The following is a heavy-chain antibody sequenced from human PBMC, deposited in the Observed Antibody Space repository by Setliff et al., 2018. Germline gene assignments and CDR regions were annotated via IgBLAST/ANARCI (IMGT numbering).Heavy chain of an antibody. CDR1: GDSISSRRNY. CDR3: ARMSGFQYIDV. CDR2: IYTSWST. Sequence: PSETLSLTCTVSGDSISSRRNYWGWFRQPAGKELEWIGQIYTSWSTNYNPSLKSRVTISLDTSKNQFFLSMTSVTAEDTAVYYCARMSGFQYIDVWDKGTTVTVSS. D-gene: IGHD3-3*01. V-gene: IGHV4-61*09. J-gene: IGHJ6*03.